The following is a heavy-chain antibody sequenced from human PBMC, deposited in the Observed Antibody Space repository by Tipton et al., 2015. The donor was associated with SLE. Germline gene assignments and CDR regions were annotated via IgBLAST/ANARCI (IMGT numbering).Heavy chain of an antibody. D-gene: IGHD1-1*01. J-gene: IGHJ6*02. V-gene: IGHV2-70*11. Sequence: LVKPTQTLTLTCTFSGFSLSISGMSVSWIRQPPGKALEWLARIDWDDDKYYSTGLKTRLTISKDTSKNQVVLTMTNMDPVDTATYYCARMGVVWNDFHENYYFYGMDVWGQGTTVTVS. CDR2: IDWDDDK. CDR1: GFSLSISGMS. CDR3: ARMGVVWNDFHENYYFYGMDV.